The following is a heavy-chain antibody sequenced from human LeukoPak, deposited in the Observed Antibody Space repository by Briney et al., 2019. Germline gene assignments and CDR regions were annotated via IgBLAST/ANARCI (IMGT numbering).Heavy chain of an antibody. CDR3: AKVNPMYSGYANWYFDL. Sequence: GGSLRLSCAESGVTFSACGMHWVRQAPGKGLEWVTSIRYDGSYKYYADSVKGRFTISRDNSKNTLYLQMNSLTTEDTAVYFCAKVNPMYSGYANWYFDLWGRGTLVTVSS. CDR2: IRYDGSYK. J-gene: IGHJ2*01. D-gene: IGHD5-12*01. V-gene: IGHV3-30*02. CDR1: GVTFSACG.